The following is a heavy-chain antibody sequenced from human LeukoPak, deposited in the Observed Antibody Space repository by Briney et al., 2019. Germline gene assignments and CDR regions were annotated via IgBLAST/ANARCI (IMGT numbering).Heavy chain of an antibody. J-gene: IGHJ4*02. CDR3: ARDQGEQWLVHFDY. CDR1: GGSISSYY. Sequence: SETLSLTCTVSGGSISSYYWSWIRQPAGQGLEWIGRIYTSGSTNYNPSLKSRVTMSVDTSKNQFSLKLSSVTAADTAVYYSARDQGEQWLVHFDYWGQGTLVTVSS. V-gene: IGHV4-4*07. D-gene: IGHD6-19*01. CDR2: IYTSGST.